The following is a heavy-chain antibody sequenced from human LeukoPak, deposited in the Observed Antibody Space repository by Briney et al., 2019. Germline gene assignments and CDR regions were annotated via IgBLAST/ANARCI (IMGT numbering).Heavy chain of an antibody. Sequence: GGSLRLSCAASGFTFSDYYMSWIRQAPGKGLEWVSYISSSGSTIYYADSLKGRFTISRDNAKNSLYLQMNSLRAEDTAVYYCASQYSSGWPPDYWGQGTLVTVSS. D-gene: IGHD6-19*01. CDR3: ASQYSSGWPPDY. CDR1: GFTFSDYY. V-gene: IGHV3-11*04. CDR2: ISSSGSTI. J-gene: IGHJ4*02.